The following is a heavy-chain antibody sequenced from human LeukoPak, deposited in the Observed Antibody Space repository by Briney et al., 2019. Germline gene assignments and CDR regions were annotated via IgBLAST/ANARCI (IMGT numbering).Heavy chain of an antibody. D-gene: IGHD2-2*01. J-gene: IGHJ4*02. CDR2: IRYDGSNK. CDR3: AKLTGRYCSNTSCYDY. Sequence: GGSLRLSCAASGFTFSSYGMHWVRQAPGKGLEWVAFIRYDGSNKYYADSVKGRFTISRDNSKNTLYLQMSSLRAEDTAVYYCAKLTGRYCSNTSCYDYWGQGTLVTVSS. V-gene: IGHV3-30*02. CDR1: GFTFSSYG.